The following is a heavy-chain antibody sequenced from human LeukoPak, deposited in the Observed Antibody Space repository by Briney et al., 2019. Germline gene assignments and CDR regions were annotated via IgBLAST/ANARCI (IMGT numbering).Heavy chain of an antibody. V-gene: IGHV4-59*01. CDR3: ARGRIYYDSTGYAY. Sequence: SETLSLTGTVSGGSMNSYYWSWIRQPPGKGLEWIGHIYYVGSTNYNPSLKSRVSISVDTSKNQFSLKLSSVTAADTAVYYCARGRIYYDSTGYAYWGQGTLVTVSS. J-gene: IGHJ4*02. CDR1: GGSMNSYY. CDR2: IYYVGST. D-gene: IGHD3-22*01.